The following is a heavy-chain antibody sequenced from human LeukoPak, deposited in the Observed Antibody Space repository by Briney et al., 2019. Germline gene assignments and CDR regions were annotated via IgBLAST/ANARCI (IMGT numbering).Heavy chain of an antibody. CDR2: ISGHNGQT. Sequence: APVKVSCKASGYSFISYGISWVRQAPGQGLEWMGWISGHNGQTSYAQKLQGRVAMTTETSTSTVYMELRSLRSDDTAVYYCARWGPDFWSDYYPFDYWGQGTLVIVSS. D-gene: IGHD3-3*01. CDR3: ARWGPDFWSDYYPFDY. V-gene: IGHV1-18*01. J-gene: IGHJ4*02. CDR1: GYSFISYG.